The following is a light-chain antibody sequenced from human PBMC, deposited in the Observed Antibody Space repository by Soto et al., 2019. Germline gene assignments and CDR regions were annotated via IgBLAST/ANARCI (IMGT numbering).Light chain of an antibody. Sequence: DITMTQSPSTLSASVGDRVTITCGASQSLTSWLAWYQQKPGKAPNLLIYKTSSLESGVPSRFSGSGSGTEFTLTISSLQPDDFATYYCQHWTDYSWTFGQGTKVEVK. J-gene: IGKJ1*01. V-gene: IGKV1-5*03. CDR1: QSLTSW. CDR3: QHWTDYSWT. CDR2: KTS.